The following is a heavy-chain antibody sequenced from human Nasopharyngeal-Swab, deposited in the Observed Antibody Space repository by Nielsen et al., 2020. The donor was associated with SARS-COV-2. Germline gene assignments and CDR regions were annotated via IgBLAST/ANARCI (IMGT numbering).Heavy chain of an antibody. J-gene: IGHJ4*02. D-gene: IGHD2-2*03. Sequence: VRQAPGKGLEWVALISFDGSNKYYADSVKGRFTISRDNSKNTLYLQMNSLRAEDTAVYYCARGTLRLDIVVVPAVYFDYWGQGTLVTVSS. CDR2: ISFDGSNK. CDR3: ARGTLRLDIVVVPAVYFDY. V-gene: IGHV3-30-3*01.